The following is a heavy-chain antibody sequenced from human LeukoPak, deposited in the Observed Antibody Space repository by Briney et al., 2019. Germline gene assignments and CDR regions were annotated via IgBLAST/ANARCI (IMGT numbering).Heavy chain of an antibody. D-gene: IGHD3-16*02. CDR1: GFTFSSYW. V-gene: IGHV3-7*01. Sequence: GGSLRLSCAASGFTFSSYWMSWVRQAPGKGLEWVANIKQDGSEKYYVDSGKGRFTISRDNAKNSLYLQMKSLRAADPAVYYCARVPYVWGSYRHTGYFDSWGQGTLVTVSS. J-gene: IGHJ4*02. CDR2: IKQDGSEK. CDR3: ARVPYVWGSYRHTGYFDS.